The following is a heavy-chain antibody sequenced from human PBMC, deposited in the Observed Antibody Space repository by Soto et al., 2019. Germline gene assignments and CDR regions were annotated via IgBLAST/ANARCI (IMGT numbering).Heavy chain of an antibody. CDR3: ARLGRSWDSPFWY. Sequence: QLQVQESGPGLVKPSETLSLTCTVSGGSISRTSYYWGWIRQPPGPGLEWIGSIDSSGSTYYNPSLKSRVTTSVDTTTNHFALKPSSVTAADTAVYYCARLGRSWDSPFWYWGQGTLVTVSS. CDR2: IDSSGST. J-gene: IGHJ4*02. V-gene: IGHV4-39*02. CDR1: GGSISRTSYY. D-gene: IGHD6-13*01.